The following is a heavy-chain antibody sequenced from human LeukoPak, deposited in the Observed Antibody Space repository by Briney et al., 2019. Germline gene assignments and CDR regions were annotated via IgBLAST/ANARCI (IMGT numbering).Heavy chain of an antibody. Sequence: GGSLRLSCAASGFTFSSYAMGWVRQAPGKGLEWVSAITASGGNIYYADSVKGRFTISRDNSKNTLYLQVNSLRAEDTAVYYCAKGNGYSYGRYYFDYWGQGTLVTVSS. V-gene: IGHV3-23*01. CDR2: ITASGGNI. CDR1: GFTFSSYA. J-gene: IGHJ4*02. D-gene: IGHD5-18*01. CDR3: AKGNGYSYGRYYFDY.